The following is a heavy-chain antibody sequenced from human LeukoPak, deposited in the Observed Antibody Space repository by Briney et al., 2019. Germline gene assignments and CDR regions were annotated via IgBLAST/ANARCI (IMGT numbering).Heavy chain of an antibody. CDR2: ISWNSGSI. CDR1: GFTFDDYA. J-gene: IGHJ3*02. D-gene: IGHD3-22*01. Sequence: PGGSLRLSCAASGFTFDDYAMHWVRQAPGKGLEWVSGISWNSGSIGYADSVKGRFTISRDNAKNSLYLQMNSLRAEDMALYYCAKGGYYYDSSGYYSYDAFDIWGQGTMVTVSS. V-gene: IGHV3-9*03. CDR3: AKGGYYYDSSGYYSYDAFDI.